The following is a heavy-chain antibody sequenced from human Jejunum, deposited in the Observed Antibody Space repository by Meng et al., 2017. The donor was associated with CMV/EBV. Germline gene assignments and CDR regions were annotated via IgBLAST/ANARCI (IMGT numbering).Heavy chain of an antibody. CDR1: GFTFNNYI. V-gene: IGHV3-21*01. CDR3: ATDYRRGAGPN. D-gene: IGHD6-13*01. CDR2: ISNRGSCI. J-gene: IGHJ4*02. Sequence: AASGFTFNNYIMTCVRQAPGKGLEWVSSISNRGSCIFYADSAKGRFTISRDNAKKSLYLQMNSLRAADTAVYYCATDYRRGAGPNWGQGTLVTVSS.